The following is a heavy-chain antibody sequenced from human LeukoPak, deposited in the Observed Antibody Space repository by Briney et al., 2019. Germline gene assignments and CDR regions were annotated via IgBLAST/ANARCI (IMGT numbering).Heavy chain of an antibody. Sequence: GGTLRLSCAASGFTFSSHGMTWVRQAPGKGLEWVSSITGSGISTYYADSVKGRFTISRDNAMNSLYLQLNSLRPEDTAVYYCVRGGASRPDFWGQGTLVTVSS. V-gene: IGHV3-23*01. J-gene: IGHJ4*02. CDR3: VRGGASRPDF. D-gene: IGHD6-6*01. CDR2: ITGSGIST. CDR1: GFTFSSHG.